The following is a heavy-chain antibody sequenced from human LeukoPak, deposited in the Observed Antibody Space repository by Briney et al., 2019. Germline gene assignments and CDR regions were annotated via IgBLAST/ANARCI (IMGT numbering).Heavy chain of an antibody. CDR3: ARETTVIRYGMDV. V-gene: IGHV4-34*01. CDR2: INHSGST. D-gene: IGHD4-11*01. Sequence: SETLSLTCAVYGGSFSGYYWNWIRQPPGKGLEWIGEINHSGSTNYNPSLKSRVTISVDTSKNQFSLKLSSVTAADTAVYYCARETTVIRYGMDVWGQGTTVTVSS. CDR1: GGSFSGYY. J-gene: IGHJ6*02.